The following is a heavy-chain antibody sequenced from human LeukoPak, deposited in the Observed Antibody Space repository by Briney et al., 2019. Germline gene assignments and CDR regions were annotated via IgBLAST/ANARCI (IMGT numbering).Heavy chain of an antibody. V-gene: IGHV3-30-3*01. J-gene: IGHJ4*02. CDR3: ARGGYSADDWIWPADY. CDR1: GFTFSNYA. CDR2: ISYDGSNK. D-gene: IGHD5-12*01. Sequence: GGSLRLSCAASGFTFSNYAMHWVRQAPGEGLEWVAVISYDGSNKYYADSVKGRFTISRDNFKNTLSLQMNGLRAEDTAVYYCARGGYSADDWIWPADYWGQGTLVTVSS.